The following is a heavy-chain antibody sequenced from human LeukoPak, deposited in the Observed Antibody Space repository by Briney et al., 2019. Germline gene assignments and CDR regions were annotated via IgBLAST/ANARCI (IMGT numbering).Heavy chain of an antibody. V-gene: IGHV4-39*01. J-gene: IGHJ4*02. CDR1: GGSISSSSYY. Sequence: PSETLSLTCTVSGGSISSSSYYWGWIRQPPGKGLEWIGSIYYSGSTYYNPSLKSRVTISVDTSKNQFSLKLSSVTAADTAVYYCARGVGEPLVWSQGTLVTVSS. D-gene: IGHD3-16*01. CDR3: ARGVGEPLV. CDR2: IYYSGST.